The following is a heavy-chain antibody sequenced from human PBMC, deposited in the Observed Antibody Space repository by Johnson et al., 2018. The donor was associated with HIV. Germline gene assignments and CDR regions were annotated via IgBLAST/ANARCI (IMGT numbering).Heavy chain of an antibody. Sequence: VQLVESGGGVVQPGRSLRLSCAASGFIFSSYAMSWVRQAPGKGLEWVSAFSGSGGTTYYAVLVKGRFPISRDHAKNSLYLQMNSLRAEDTALYYCARGGLGFQNIHDPFDIWGQGTMVTVSS. J-gene: IGHJ3*02. V-gene: IGHV3-23*04. CDR3: ARGGLGFQNIHDPFDI. D-gene: IGHD1/OR15-1a*01. CDR2: FSGSGGTT. CDR1: GFIFSSYA.